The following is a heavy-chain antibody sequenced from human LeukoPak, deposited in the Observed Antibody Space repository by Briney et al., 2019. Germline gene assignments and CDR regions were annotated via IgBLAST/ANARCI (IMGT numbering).Heavy chain of an antibody. Sequence: SETLSLTCTVSGGSISSSGYCWGWIRQPPGKGLEWLGSVSYSGTTYYNPSLKSRVTISLDASKNQFSLKLNSVTAADTAVYYCARDGGDTVNGGGDTNWFDPWGQGILVTVSS. CDR2: VSYSGTT. CDR3: ARDGGDTVNGGGDTNWFDP. J-gene: IGHJ5*02. V-gene: IGHV4-39*07. CDR1: GGSISSSGYC. D-gene: IGHD4-11*01.